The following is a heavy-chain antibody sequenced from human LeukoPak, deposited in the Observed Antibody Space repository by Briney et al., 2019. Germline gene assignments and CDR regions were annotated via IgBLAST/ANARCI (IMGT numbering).Heavy chain of an antibody. CDR3: ARGVEPLAANTLAY. J-gene: IGHJ4*02. Sequence: SETLSLTCSVSGVSISSSNYYWVWIRQPPGKGLEWIGNVYSSGGSRYNPSLQSRVTFSVDTPNNQFSLKLISVTAADTAVYYCARGVEPLAANTLAYWGQGTLVTVSS. D-gene: IGHD1-14*01. V-gene: IGHV4-39*02. CDR2: VYSSGGS. CDR1: GVSISSSNYY.